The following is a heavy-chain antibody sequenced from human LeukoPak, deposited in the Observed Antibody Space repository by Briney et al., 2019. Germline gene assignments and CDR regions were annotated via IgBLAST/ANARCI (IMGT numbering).Heavy chain of an antibody. CDR1: GFTFSTYA. D-gene: IGHD1-26*01. CDR3: AKIVGAAVGDY. CDR2: ISGSGGNT. Sequence: GGSLRLSCAASGFTFSTYAMSWVRQAPGKGLEWVSAISGSGGNTYYADSVKGRFTISRDNSKNTLYLQMNSLRAEDTAVYFWAKIVGAAVGDYWGQGTLVTVSS. J-gene: IGHJ4*02. V-gene: IGHV3-23*01.